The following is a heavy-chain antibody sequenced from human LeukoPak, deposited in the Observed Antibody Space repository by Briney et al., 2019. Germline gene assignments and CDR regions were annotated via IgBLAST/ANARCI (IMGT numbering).Heavy chain of an antibody. CDR2: TYYRSKWYN. V-gene: IGHV6-1*01. CDR1: GDIVSSNSAA. CDR3: ARGSNWWSYWYFDL. J-gene: IGHJ2*01. D-gene: IGHD2-8*02. Sequence: SQTFSLTCAISGDIVSSNSAAWNWIRQSPSRGLEWLGRTYYRSKWYNDYAVSVKSRITINPDTSKNQFSLQLNSVTPEDTAVYYCARGSNWWSYWYFDLWGRGTLVTVSS.